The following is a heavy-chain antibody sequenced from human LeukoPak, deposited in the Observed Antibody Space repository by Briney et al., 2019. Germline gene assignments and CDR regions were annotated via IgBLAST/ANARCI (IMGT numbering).Heavy chain of an antibody. CDR3: ARAVGWLQSLDY. D-gene: IGHD5-24*01. V-gene: IGHV3-21*01. Sequence: GGSLRLSCAASGFTFSSYSMNWVSQAPGKGLEWVSSISNIDSYIYHADSVKGRFTISRDNAKNSLYLQMNSLRAEDTAVYYCARAVGWLQSLDYWGQGTLVTVSS. CDR2: ISNIDSYI. CDR1: GFTFSSYS. J-gene: IGHJ4*02.